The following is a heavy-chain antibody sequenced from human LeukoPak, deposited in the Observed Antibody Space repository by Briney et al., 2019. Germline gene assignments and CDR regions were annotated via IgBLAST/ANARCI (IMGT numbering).Heavy chain of an antibody. CDR1: GGSFSDYY. CDR2: IDHSGST. CDR3: ARKGYYYDTSGYSPYFDY. D-gene: IGHD3-22*01. J-gene: IGHJ4*02. V-gene: IGHV4-34*01. Sequence: PSETLSLTCVVYGGSFSDYYWSWIRRPPGKGLEWIGEIDHSGSTNYNPSLKSRVTISVDTSKTQFSLKLSSVTAADTAVYYCARKGYYYDTSGYSPYFDYWGQGTLVTVSS.